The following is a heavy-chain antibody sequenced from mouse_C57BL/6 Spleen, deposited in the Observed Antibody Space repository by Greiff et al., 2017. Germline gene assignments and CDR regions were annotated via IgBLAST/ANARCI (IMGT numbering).Heavy chain of an antibody. D-gene: IGHD1-1*01. CDR3: AKNSGDGSSSYWYFDV. CDR1: GFSLTSYG. CDR2: IWRGGST. V-gene: IGHV2-5*01. J-gene: IGHJ1*03. Sequence: QVQLQQSGPGLVQPSQSLSITCTVSGFSLTSYGVHWVRQSPGKGLEWLGVIWRGGSTDYNAAFMSRLSITKDNSKSQVFFKMNSLQADDTAIYYCAKNSGDGSSSYWYFDVWGTGTTVTVSS.